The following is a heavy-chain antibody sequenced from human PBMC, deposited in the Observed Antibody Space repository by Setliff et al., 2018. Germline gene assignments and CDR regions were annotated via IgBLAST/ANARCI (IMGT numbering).Heavy chain of an antibody. CDR1: GESFSNNY. CDR2: SDHGGST. D-gene: IGHD3-9*01. CDR3: ARDPHLTGGLDR. Sequence: PSETLSLTCSVYGESFSNNYWSWIRQSPGRGLEWIGESDHGGSTTIHPSLKSRLTMSVDTSKNQFSLKLSSVTAADTAIYSCARDPHLTGGLDRWGQGTLVTVSS. J-gene: IGHJ5*02. V-gene: IGHV4-34*01.